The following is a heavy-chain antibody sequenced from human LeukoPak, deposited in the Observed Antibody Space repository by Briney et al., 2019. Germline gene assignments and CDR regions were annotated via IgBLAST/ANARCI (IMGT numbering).Heavy chain of an antibody. CDR3: ASGDIVVVPAASFDY. CDR1: GFTFSSYE. V-gene: IGHV3-48*03. J-gene: IGHJ4*02. CDR2: ISSSGSTI. Sequence: GGSLRLSCAASGFTFSSYEMNWVRQAPGKGLEWVSYISSSGSTIYYADSVKGRFTISRDNAKNSLYLQMNSLRAEDTAVYYCASGDIVVVPAASFDYWGQGTLVTVSS. D-gene: IGHD2-2*01.